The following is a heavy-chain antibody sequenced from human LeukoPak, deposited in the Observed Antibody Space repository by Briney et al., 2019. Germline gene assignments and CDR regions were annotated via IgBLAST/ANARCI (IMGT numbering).Heavy chain of an antibody. CDR2: ISGSGGST. J-gene: IGHJ3*02. V-gene: IGHV3-23*01. CDR3: AKVYYYGSGGHAFDI. CDR1: GFTFSSYA. D-gene: IGHD3-10*01. Sequence: GGSLRLSCAASGFTFSSYAMSWVRQAPGKGLEWVSAISGSGGSTYYADSVKGRFTISRDNSKNTLYLQMNSRRAEDTAVYYCAKVYYYGSGGHAFDIWGQGTMATVSS.